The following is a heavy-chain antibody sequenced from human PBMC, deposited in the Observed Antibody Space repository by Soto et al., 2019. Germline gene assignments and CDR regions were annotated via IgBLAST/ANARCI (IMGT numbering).Heavy chain of an antibody. CDR3: ARATRWLGSYDY. Sequence: SETLSLTCTVSGGSISSGDYYWSWIRQPPGKGLEWIGYIYYSGSTYYNPSLKSRVTISVDTSKNQFSLKLSSVTAADTAVYYCARATRWLGSYDYWGQGTLVTVS. V-gene: IGHV4-30-4*01. CDR1: GGSISSGDYY. CDR2: IYYSGST. D-gene: IGHD3-10*01. J-gene: IGHJ4*02.